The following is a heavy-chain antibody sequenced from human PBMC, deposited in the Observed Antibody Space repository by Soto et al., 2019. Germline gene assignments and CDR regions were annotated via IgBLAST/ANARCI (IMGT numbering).Heavy chain of an antibody. CDR3: ARARDFGAARYYYDLDV. D-gene: IGHD2-21*01. J-gene: IGHJ6*02. CDR1: GGSVSSYY. Sequence: PSETLSLTCTVSGGSVSSYYWSWIRQPPGEGLEWIGYIYYSESTNYNPSLKSRVTISLDTSKNQFSLKLRSVTAADTAVYYCARARDFGAARYYYDLDVWGQGTTVTVSS. CDR2: IYYSEST. V-gene: IGHV4-59*02.